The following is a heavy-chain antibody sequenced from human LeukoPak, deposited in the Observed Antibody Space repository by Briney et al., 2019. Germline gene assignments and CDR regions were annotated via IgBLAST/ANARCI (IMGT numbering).Heavy chain of an antibody. CDR1: GGSFSGYY. J-gene: IGHJ6*03. Sequence: ASETLSLTCAVYGGSFSGYYWSWIRQPPGKGLEWIGEINHSGSTNYNPSLKSRVTISVDTSKNQFSLKLSSVTAADTAVYYCARTTEGGYTYDYFYYYYMDVRGKGTTVTISS. D-gene: IGHD5-18*01. CDR3: ARTTEGGYTYDYFYYYYMDV. V-gene: IGHV4-34*01. CDR2: INHSGST.